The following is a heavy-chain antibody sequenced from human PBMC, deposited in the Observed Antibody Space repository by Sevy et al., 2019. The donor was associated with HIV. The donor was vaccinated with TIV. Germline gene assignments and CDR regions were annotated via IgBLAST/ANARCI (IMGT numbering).Heavy chain of an antibody. D-gene: IGHD2-2*02. Sequence: GGSLRLSCAASGFTFSSYAMSWVRQAPGKGLEWVSAISHSGDGTYYADSVKGRLTISRDNSKNTLYLEMNSLRAEDTAVYYCAKGTLVVPTVIYYYYGMSVWGQGTTVTVSS. CDR1: GFTFSSYA. CDR3: AKGTLVVPTVIYYYYGMSV. CDR2: ISHSGDGT. J-gene: IGHJ6*02. V-gene: IGHV3-23*01.